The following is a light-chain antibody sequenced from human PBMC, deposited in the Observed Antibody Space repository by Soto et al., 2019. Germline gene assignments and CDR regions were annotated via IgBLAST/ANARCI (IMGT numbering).Light chain of an antibody. V-gene: IGLV7-43*01. Sequence: QTVVTQEPSLTVSPGGTVTLTCASGTGAVTSGDYPNWFQQKPGQAPRALIYGTSNKHSWTPASFSGSLLGGKAALTLSGVQPEDEAEYYCLLYYGGAQLVFGRGTQLTVL. CDR3: LLYYGGAQLV. J-gene: IGLJ2*01. CDR2: GTS. CDR1: TGAVTSGDY.